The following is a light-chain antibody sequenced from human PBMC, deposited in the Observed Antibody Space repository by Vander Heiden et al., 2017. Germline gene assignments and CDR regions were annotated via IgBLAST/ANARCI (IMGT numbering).Light chain of an antibody. CDR2: WAS. Sequence: DIVMTPSPDSLAVSLGERATINCKSSQSVFSNINNKNYLAWYEQKPGQPPKLLIYWASTRESGVPDRFSGSGSGTDFTLTISSLQAEDVAVYYCQEYYSTPQTFGQGTKVEIK. J-gene: IGKJ1*01. V-gene: IGKV4-1*01. CDR1: QSVFSNINNKNY. CDR3: QEYYSTPQT.